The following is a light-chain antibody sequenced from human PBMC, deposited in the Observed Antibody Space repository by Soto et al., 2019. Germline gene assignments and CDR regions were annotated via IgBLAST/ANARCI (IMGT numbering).Light chain of an antibody. V-gene: IGKV1-39*01. CDR1: QSISSY. CDR2: AAS. Sequence: DLQMTQSPSSLSASVGDRVTITCRASQSISSYLNWYQQKPGKAPKLLIYAASSLQSGVPSRFSGSASGTDFTLTISSLQPEDFATYYCQQSYSTLLTFGPGTKVDI. CDR3: QQSYSTLLT. J-gene: IGKJ3*01.